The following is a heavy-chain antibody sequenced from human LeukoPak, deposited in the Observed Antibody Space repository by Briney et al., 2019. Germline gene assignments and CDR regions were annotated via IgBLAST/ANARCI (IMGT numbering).Heavy chain of an antibody. D-gene: IGHD3-10*01. CDR3: ARRRGDYGSGELDY. Sequence: PSETLSLTCTVSGGSISSYYWSWIRQPPGKGLEWIGSIYYSGSTHYNPSLKSRVTISVDTSRNHFSPKLTSVTAADTAMYYCARRRGDYGSGELDYWGQGTLVTVSS. CDR2: IYYSGST. V-gene: IGHV4-59*08. CDR1: GGSISSYY. J-gene: IGHJ4*02.